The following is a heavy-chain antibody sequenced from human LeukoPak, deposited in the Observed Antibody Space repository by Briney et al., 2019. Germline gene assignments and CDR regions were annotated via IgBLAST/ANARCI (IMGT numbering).Heavy chain of an antibody. D-gene: IGHD3-3*01. CDR3: AREVVTISGADMKNYMDA. CDR2: IYSTGST. Sequence: SETLSLTCTVSGGYITSYFWSWIRQPAGKEMEWIGRIYSTGSTNYNLSLKSRVTMSVDKSTNQFSLKLSSVTAADTAVYYCAREVVTISGADMKNYMDAWGAGTTVTVSS. CDR1: GGYITSYF. J-gene: IGHJ6*03. V-gene: IGHV4-4*07.